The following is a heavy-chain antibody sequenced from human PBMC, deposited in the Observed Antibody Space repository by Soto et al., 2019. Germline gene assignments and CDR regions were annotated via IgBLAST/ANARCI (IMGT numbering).Heavy chain of an antibody. CDR3: AKVRFALKYYYGLDV. CDR1: GFTFSKYG. J-gene: IGHJ6*02. CDR2: LTDDGKEK. D-gene: IGHD3-16*01. Sequence: QVHLVESGRGVVQPGTSLRLSCVASGFTFSKYGMHWVRQAPGKGLEWVAILTDDGKEKYYADSVKGRFIISRDNSNNTLFLQMNTLSAEDTAVYYCAKVRFALKYYYGLDVWGQGTTVSVSS. V-gene: IGHV3-30*18.